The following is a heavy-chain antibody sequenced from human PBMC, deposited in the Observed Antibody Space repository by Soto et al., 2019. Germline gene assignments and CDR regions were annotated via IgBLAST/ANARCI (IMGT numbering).Heavy chain of an antibody. V-gene: IGHV1-46*01. Sequence: ASVKVSCKASGYTFTSYYMHWVRQAPGQGLEWMGIINPSGGSTSYAQKFQGRVTMTRDTSTSTVYMELSSLRSEDTAVYYCASPVRYYDLWSGYLNYYYYGMDGWGQGTTVTVSS. CDR3: ASPVRYYDLWSGYLNYYYYGMDG. CDR1: GYTFTSYY. CDR2: INPSGGST. D-gene: IGHD3-3*01. J-gene: IGHJ6*02.